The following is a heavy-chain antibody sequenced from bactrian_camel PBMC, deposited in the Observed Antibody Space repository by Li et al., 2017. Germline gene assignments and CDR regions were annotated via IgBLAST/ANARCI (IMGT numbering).Heavy chain of an antibody. CDR3: AAERGLEYLGPYSDAWYKGTRYNV. CDR2: ISTLDGAS. D-gene: IGHD6*01. Sequence: HVQLVESGGGSVQAGGSLTLSCAASGNSWSRYYCVGWYRPAPGKEREAVAGISTLDGASYYSDSVKDRFTLVLYGRNKTLYLEMNSLKPEDTAMYYCAAERGLEYLGPYSDAWYKGTRYNVWGQGTQVTVS. CDR1: GNSWSRYYC. J-gene: IGHJ4*01. V-gene: IGHV3S63*01.